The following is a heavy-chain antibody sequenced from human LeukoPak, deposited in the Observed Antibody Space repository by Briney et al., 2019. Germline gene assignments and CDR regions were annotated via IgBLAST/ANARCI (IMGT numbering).Heavy chain of an antibody. V-gene: IGHV3-53*01. D-gene: IGHD3-16*01. CDR1: GFNVSSNY. J-gene: IGHJ4*02. CDR3: ARLGGPFDY. CDR2: IYTSGNT. Sequence: GGSLRLSCAGSGFNVSSNYMSWVRQAPGKGLEWVSVIYTSGNTYYADSMKGRFTISRDNSNNTLFLQMNSLRAEDTAVYYCARLGGPFDYWGQGTLVTVSS.